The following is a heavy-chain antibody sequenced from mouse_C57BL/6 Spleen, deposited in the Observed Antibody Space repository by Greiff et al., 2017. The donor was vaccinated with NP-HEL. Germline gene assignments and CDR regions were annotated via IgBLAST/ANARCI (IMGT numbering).Heavy chain of an antibody. V-gene: IGHV5-4*03. CDR2: ISDGGSYT. Sequence: EVMLVESGGGLVKPGGSLKLSCAASGFTFSSYAMSWVRQTPEKRLEWVATISDGGSYTYYPDNVKGRFTISRDNAKNNLYLQMSHLKSEDTAMYYCASLPNWDYFDYWGQGTPLTVSS. CDR1: GFTFSSYA. CDR3: ASLPNWDYFDY. D-gene: IGHD4-1*01. J-gene: IGHJ2*01.